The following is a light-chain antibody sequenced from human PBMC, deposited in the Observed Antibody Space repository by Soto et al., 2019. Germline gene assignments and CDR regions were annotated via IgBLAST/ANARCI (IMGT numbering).Light chain of an antibody. Sequence: DLQMTQSPSSMSASVGDSVTITCRARQSINIYLSWSQQKPGKAPKLMLKVASTLQGGVPSRFSGSGSGTEFTLDISSLQPEDSATYYCQQSFSTPHTFGGGTRGEIK. CDR1: QSINIY. CDR2: VAS. CDR3: QQSFSTPHT. V-gene: IGKV1-39*01. J-gene: IGKJ4*02.